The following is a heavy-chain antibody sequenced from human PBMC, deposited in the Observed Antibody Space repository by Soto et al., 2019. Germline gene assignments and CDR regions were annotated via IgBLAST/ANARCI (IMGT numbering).Heavy chain of an antibody. CDR1: GFIFSGYG. J-gene: IGHJ4*02. Sequence: QVQLVESGGGVVQPGRSLRLSCAASGFIFSGYGMHWVRQAPGKGLEWVAVIWYDGSKKYYADSVKGRFTISRDDSKKTLYLQINSLRAEDTAVYYCARDGDGNSHYSQFDYWGQGTLVTVSS. D-gene: IGHD3-22*01. CDR2: IWYDGSKK. V-gene: IGHV3-33*01. CDR3: ARDGDGNSHYSQFDY.